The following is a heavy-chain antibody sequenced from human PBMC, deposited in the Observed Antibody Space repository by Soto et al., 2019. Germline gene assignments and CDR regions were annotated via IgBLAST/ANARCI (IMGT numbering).Heavy chain of an antibody. D-gene: IGHD5-12*01. J-gene: IGHJ4*02. CDR1: GFTVSDYY. Sequence: PGGSLRLSCAASGFTVSDYYMSWIRQAPGKGLEWVSYIGTRTSIVYYADSVKGRFTVSRDDAKNSLDLQMNSLRAEDTAVYYCARGARWLQFDNDYWGQGTLVTSPQ. CDR2: IGTRTSIV. CDR3: ARGARWLQFDNDY. V-gene: IGHV3-11*01.